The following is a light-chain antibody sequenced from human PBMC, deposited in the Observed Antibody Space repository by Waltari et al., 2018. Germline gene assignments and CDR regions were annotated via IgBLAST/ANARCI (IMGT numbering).Light chain of an antibody. J-gene: IGKJ3*01. V-gene: IGKV3-11*01. Sequence: DIVLAQSPVTLSLSPGEIATLSCRASQSIKNFLAWYQQTPGQAPRLLIFDSSNRATGIPARFSGSGSGTDFTLTIDSLEPEDFGFYYCQQRSNWPPTFGPGTKVDIK. CDR3: QQRSNWPPT. CDR2: DSS. CDR1: QSIKNF.